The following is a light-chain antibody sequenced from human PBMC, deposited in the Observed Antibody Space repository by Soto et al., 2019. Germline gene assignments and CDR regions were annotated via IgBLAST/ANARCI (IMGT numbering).Light chain of an antibody. CDR3: SSYAGSVL. J-gene: IGLJ2*01. Sequence: QSVLTQPPSASGSPGQSVTISCTGTSSDVGGYNYVSWYQQHSGKAPKLMIFEVSKRPSGVPDRFSGSKSGNTASLTVSGLQAEDEADYYCSSYAGSVLFGGGTKLTVL. CDR1: SSDVGGYNY. V-gene: IGLV2-8*01. CDR2: EVS.